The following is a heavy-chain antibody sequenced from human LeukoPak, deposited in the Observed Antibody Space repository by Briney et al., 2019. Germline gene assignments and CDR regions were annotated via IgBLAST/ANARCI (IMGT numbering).Heavy chain of an antibody. V-gene: IGHV1-18*01. D-gene: IGHD1-26*01. CDR1: GYPFSSYG. CDR2: ISVSTGNT. J-gene: IGHJ4*02. CDR3: VREVGSTRVEFAF. Sequence: ASVKISCKASGYPFSSYGITWVRQAPGQGLEFMGWISVSTGNTNYAQKLQGRVTMTTDTSTDTAYMELRSLSSDDTALYFCVREVGSTRVEFAFWGQGTLVTVSS.